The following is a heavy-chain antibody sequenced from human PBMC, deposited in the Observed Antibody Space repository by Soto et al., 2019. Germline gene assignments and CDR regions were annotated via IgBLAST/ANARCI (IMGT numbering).Heavy chain of an antibody. CDR1: GYTFTSYA. J-gene: IGHJ6*02. V-gene: IGHV1-3*01. D-gene: IGHD2-2*01. Sequence: QVQLVQSGAEVKKPGASVKVSCKASGYTFTSYAMHWVRQAPGQRLEWMGWINAGNGNTKYSQKFQGRVTITRDTSASTADMELSSLRSEDTAVYYCARDVVVPAAPYYYGMDVWGQGTTVTVSS. CDR2: INAGNGNT. CDR3: ARDVVVPAAPYYYGMDV.